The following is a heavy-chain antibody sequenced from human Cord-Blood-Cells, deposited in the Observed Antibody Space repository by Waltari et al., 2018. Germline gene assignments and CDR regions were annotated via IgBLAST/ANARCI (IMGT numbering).Heavy chain of an antibody. J-gene: IGHJ4*02. D-gene: IGHD3-10*01. V-gene: IGHV4-34*01. CDR2: INHSGST. CDR1: GGSFSGYY. CDR3: ARGLYYYGSGSYNY. Sequence: QVQLQQWGAGLLKPSETLSLTCAVYGGSFSGYYWSWIRQPPGKGLEWIGEINHSGSTNSNPSLKSRVTISVDTSKNQFSLKLSSVTAADTAVYYCARGLYYYGSGSYNYWGQGTLVTVSS.